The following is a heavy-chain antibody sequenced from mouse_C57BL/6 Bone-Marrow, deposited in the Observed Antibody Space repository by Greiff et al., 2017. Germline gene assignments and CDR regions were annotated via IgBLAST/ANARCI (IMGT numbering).Heavy chain of an antibody. J-gene: IGHJ4*01. Sequence: VKLQQPGAELVRPGTSVKLSCKASGYTFTSYWMHWVKQRPGQGLEWIGVIDPSDSYTNYNQKFKGKATLTVDTSSSTAYMQLSSRTSEDSAVYYCAREGRRAIYPEAMDYRGQEDSVTVSS. V-gene: IGHV1-59*01. D-gene: IGHD2-1*01. CDR3: AREGRRAIYPEAMDY. CDR2: IDPSDSYT. CDR1: GYTFTSYW.